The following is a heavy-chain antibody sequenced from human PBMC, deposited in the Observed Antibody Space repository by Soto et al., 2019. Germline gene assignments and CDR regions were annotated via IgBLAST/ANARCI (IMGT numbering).Heavy chain of an antibody. Sequence: SGGSLRLSCATSGFTFNTYGMAWVRQAPGKGLAWVSAILGTGDRVSYVDSVKGRFTISRDNSKNTLYLQMNSLRADDTAIYYCAKYFNTGTSSTYASWGQGTLVTVSS. J-gene: IGHJ5*02. CDR3: AKYFNTGTSSTYAS. CDR1: GFTFNTYG. CDR2: ILGTGDRV. V-gene: IGHV3-23*01. D-gene: IGHD1-7*01.